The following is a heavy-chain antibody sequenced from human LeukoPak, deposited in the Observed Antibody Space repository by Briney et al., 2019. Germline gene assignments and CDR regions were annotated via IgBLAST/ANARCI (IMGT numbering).Heavy chain of an antibody. CDR1: GYNFTNYG. Sequence: GESLKISCKGSGYNFTNYGIAWVRQMPGKGLEWMGVIYPRDSRTTYSPSFQDQVTISADKSISTAYLQWTSLKASDTAMYYCARHLSDITSSPNYWGPGTLVTVSS. J-gene: IGHJ4*02. CDR2: IYPRDSRT. D-gene: IGHD2-2*01. V-gene: IGHV5-51*01. CDR3: ARHLSDITSSPNY.